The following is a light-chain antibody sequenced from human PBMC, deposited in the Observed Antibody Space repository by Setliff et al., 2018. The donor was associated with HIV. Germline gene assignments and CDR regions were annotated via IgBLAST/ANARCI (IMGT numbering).Light chain of an antibody. CDR1: TYDIGDSDH. CDR2: DVV. V-gene: IGLV2-14*03. J-gene: IGLJ2*01. Sequence: QSALSQPASVSGSPGQSITISCAGSTYDIGDSDHVSWFQHPPGEAPKLLIRDVVTRPPGIPSRFSASKSGNTASLSISGLQPGDEGDYYCCSYTNTDGLIFGGGTKVTVL. CDR3: CSYTNTDGLI.